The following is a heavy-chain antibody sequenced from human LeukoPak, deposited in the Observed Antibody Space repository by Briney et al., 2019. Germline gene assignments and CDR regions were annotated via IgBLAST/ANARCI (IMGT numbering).Heavy chain of an antibody. CDR3: ARGSSSYDC. Sequence: GGSLRLSCAASGFTVSSNYMSWVRQAPGKGLEWVSSISSDCIYIYYADSVKGRFTSSRDNAKNSLYLQMNSLRAEDTAVYYCARGSSSYDCWGQGTLLTVSS. V-gene: IGHV3-21*01. D-gene: IGHD6-13*01. J-gene: IGHJ4*02. CDR2: ISSDCIYI. CDR1: GFTVSSNY.